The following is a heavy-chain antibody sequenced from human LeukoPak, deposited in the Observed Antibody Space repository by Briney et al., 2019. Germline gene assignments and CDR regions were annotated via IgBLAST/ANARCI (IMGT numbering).Heavy chain of an antibody. J-gene: IGHJ4*02. CDR1: GFTFSSYS. D-gene: IGHD5-18*01. CDR3: ARDRGYSYGPGFDY. CDR2: ISSSSSYI. Sequence: GGSLRLSCAASGFTFSSYSMNWVRQAPGKGLEWVSSISSSSSYIYYADSVKGRFTISRDNAKNSLYLQMNSLRAEDTAVYYCARDRGYSYGPGFDYWGQGTLVTVSS. V-gene: IGHV3-21*01.